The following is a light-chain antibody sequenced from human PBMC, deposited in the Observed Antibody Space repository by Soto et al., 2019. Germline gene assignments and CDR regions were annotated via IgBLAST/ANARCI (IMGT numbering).Light chain of an antibody. CDR3: QQRSKWPPIT. J-gene: IGKJ5*01. Sequence: EIVLTQSPATLSVSPGERATLSCRASQSVGRSLAWYQQKPGQAPRLLIYDASDRATGIPARFSGSGSGTDFTLTISSLEPEDFAVYYCQQRSKWPPITFGQGTRLEIK. V-gene: IGKV3-11*01. CDR2: DAS. CDR1: QSVGRS.